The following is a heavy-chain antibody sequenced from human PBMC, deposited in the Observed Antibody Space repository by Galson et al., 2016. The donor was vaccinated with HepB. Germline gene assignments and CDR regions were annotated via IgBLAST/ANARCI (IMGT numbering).Heavy chain of an antibody. V-gene: IGHV3-11*01. CDR2: SSVTGSTI. CDR1: GFNFNDDY. Sequence: SLRLSCAGSGFNFNDDYMSWIRQAPGKGLEWLSYSSVTGSTIKYADSVKGRFIISRDNAKNSLYLQMNSLRAEDTAVYYCARHKWDLPASWFDPWGQGTLVTVSS. CDR3: ARHKWDLPASWFDP. J-gene: IGHJ5*02. D-gene: IGHD1-26*01.